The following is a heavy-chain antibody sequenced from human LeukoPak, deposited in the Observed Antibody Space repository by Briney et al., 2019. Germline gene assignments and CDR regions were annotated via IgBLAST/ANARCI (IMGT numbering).Heavy chain of an antibody. CDR3: ARLGGSYYTY. J-gene: IGHJ4*02. V-gene: IGHV3-7*01. CDR1: GFAFSSYW. CDR2: IKQDGGEE. Sequence: GGSLRLSCVASGFAFSSYWMTWVRQAPGKGLEWVANIKQDGGEEYYVDSVKGRFTISRDNAKNSLFLQMNSLRVEDTAVFYCARLGGSYYTYWGQGTLVTVSS. D-gene: IGHD1-26*01.